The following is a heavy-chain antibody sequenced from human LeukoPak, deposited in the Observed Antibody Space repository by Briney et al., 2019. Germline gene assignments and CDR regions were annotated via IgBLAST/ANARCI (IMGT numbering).Heavy chain of an antibody. CDR2: IYHSGST. CDR3: ARGRYSSSRYFDY. D-gene: IGHD6-13*01. CDR1: GGSISSYY. J-gene: IGHJ4*02. Sequence: SETLSLTCTVSGGSISSYYWSWIRQPPGKGLEWIGYIYHSGSTKYNPSLKSRVTISVDTSKNQFSLKLSSVTAADTAVYYCARGRYSSSRYFDYWGQGTLVTVSS. V-gene: IGHV4-59*01.